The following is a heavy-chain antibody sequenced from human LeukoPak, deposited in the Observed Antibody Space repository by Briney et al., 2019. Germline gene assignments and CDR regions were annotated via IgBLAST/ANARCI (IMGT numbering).Heavy chain of an antibody. CDR1: GGSFSGYY. J-gene: IGHJ6*03. CDR3: ARRHRYCSSTSCHGYYYYYMDV. Sequence: SETLSLTCAVYGGSFSGYYCSWIRQPPGKGLEWIGEINHSGSTNYNPSLKSRVTISVDTSKNQFSLKLSSVTAADTAVYYCARRHRYCSSTSCHGYYYYYMDVWGKGTTVTVSS. V-gene: IGHV4-34*01. D-gene: IGHD2-2*01. CDR2: INHSGST.